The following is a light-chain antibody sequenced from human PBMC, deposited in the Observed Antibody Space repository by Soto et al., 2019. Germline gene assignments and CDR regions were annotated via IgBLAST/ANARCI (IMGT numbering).Light chain of an antibody. CDR1: QSISSS. CDR3: QQYNNWPPLN. CDR2: GAS. Sequence: IVLTPSPATLSVSPGETVTLFCRASQSISSSLAWYQQKPGRAPRLLISGASTRATDVPARFSGSGSGTEFTLTISSLQSEDFAVYHCQQYNNWPPLNFGGGTKVDIK. V-gene: IGKV3-15*01. J-gene: IGKJ4*01.